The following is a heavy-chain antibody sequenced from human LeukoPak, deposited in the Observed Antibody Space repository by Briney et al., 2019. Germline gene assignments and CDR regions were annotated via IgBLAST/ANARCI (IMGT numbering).Heavy chain of an antibody. V-gene: IGHV5-51*01. CDR3: ARQTYSSSSIDY. D-gene: IGHD6-6*01. J-gene: IGHJ4*02. CDR2: IYPGGSDT. Sequence: GESLKISCKGSGYSFTSYWIGWVRQTPGKGLEWMGIIYPGGSDTRYSPSFQGQVTISADKSISTACLQWSSLKASDTAMYYCARQTYSSSSIDYWGQGTLVTVSS. CDR1: GYSFTSYW.